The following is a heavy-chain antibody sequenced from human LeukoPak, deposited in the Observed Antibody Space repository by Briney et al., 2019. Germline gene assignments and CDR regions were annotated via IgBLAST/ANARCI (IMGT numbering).Heavy chain of an antibody. CDR1: GGSISISSYY. V-gene: IGHV4-39*01. Sequence: PSETLSLTCTVSGGSISISSYYWGWLRQPPGKGLEWIGSIYYSGSTYYNPSLKSRVTISVDTSKNQFSLKLSSVTAADTAVYYCARRFVYGGNSYYFDYWGQGTLVTVSS. D-gene: IGHD4-23*01. J-gene: IGHJ4*02. CDR2: IYYSGST. CDR3: ARRFVYGGNSYYFDY.